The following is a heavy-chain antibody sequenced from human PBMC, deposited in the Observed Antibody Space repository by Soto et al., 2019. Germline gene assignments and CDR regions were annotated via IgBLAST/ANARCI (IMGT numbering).Heavy chain of an antibody. D-gene: IGHD3-16*02. V-gene: IGHV3-30*18. J-gene: IGHJ4*02. CDR3: AKALGELSPESYDY. CDR2: ISYDGSDK. CDR1: GFTFSSYG. Sequence: QVQLVESGGGVVQPGRSLRLSCAASGFTFSSYGMHWVRQAPGKGLEWVAVISYDGSDKYYADSVKGRFTISRDNSKNTLNLQMNSLRAYDTAVYYCAKALGELSPESYDYWGQGTLITVSS.